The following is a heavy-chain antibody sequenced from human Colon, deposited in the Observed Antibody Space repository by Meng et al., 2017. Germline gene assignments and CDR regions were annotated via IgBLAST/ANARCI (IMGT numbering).Heavy chain of an antibody. V-gene: IGHV3-30*01. CDR2: ISYDGSNK. CDR1: GFTFSGYA. Sequence: GESLKISCAASGFTFSGYAMHWVRHAPGKGLEWVAIISYDGSNKFYADSVKGQFTISRDNSKNTLYLQMNSLRAEDTAVYYCARRQRLMGATITQPGPFDYWGQGTLVTVSS. D-gene: IGHD1-26*01. CDR3: ARRQRLMGATITQPGPFDY. J-gene: IGHJ4*02.